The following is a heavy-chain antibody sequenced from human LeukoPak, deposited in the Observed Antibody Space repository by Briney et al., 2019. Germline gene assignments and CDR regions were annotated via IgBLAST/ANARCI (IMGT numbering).Heavy chain of an antibody. CDR1: GGSISSYY. J-gene: IGHJ5*02. CDR2: IYYSGST. CDR3: ASYYYDSSGYYVFDP. D-gene: IGHD3-22*01. Sequence: SETLSLTCTVSGGSISSYYWSWIRQPPGKGLEWIGYIYYSGSTNYNPSLKSRVTISVDTSKNQFSLKLSSVTAADTAVYYCASYYYDSSGYYVFDPWAREPWSPSPQ. V-gene: IGHV4-59*08.